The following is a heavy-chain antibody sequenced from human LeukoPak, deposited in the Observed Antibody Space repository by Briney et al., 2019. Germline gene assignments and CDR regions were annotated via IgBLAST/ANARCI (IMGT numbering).Heavy chain of an antibody. CDR1: GFTFTSSA. Sequence: SVKVSCKASGFTFTSSAMQWVRQARGQRLEWIGWIVVGSGNTNYAQKFQERVTITRDMSTSTAYMELSSLRSEDTAVYYCAAWGARRVAVAGTGGFDPWGQGTLVTVSS. CDR3: AAWGARRVAVAGTGGFDP. V-gene: IGHV1-58*02. J-gene: IGHJ5*02. CDR2: IVVGSGNT. D-gene: IGHD6-19*01.